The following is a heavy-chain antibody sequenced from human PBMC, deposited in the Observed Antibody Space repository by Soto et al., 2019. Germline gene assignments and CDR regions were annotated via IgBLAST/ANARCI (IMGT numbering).Heavy chain of an antibody. J-gene: IGHJ1*01. CDR3: ASWRRQVGGQIRYFQH. V-gene: IGHV4-34*01. Sequence: PSETLSLTCAVYGGSFSCYYWSWIRQPPGKGLEWIGEINHSGSTNYNPSLKSRVTISVDTSKNQFSLKLSSVTAADTAVYYCASWRRQVGGQIRYFQHWGQGTLVTVSS. CDR2: INHSGST. CDR1: GGSFSCYY.